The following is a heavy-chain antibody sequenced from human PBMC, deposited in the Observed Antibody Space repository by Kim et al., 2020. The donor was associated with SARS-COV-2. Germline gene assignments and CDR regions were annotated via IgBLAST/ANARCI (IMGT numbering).Heavy chain of an antibody. Sequence: GESLKISCEASGYSFSEYWIAWVRQTPGRGLEWMGSFYPGDSDFRYNPSFKGHVTLYADTSINTAYLEWNALLASATGMYFCAKSILQQVVPTFDHWGQG. D-gene: IGHD6-6*01. V-gene: IGHV5-51*01. CDR3: AKSILQQVVPTFDH. CDR1: GYSFSEYW. J-gene: IGHJ4*02. CDR2: FYPGDSDF.